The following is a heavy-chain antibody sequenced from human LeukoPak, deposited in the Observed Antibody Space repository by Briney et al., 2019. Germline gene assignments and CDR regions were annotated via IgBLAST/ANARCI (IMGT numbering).Heavy chain of an antibody. CDR2: ISYDGSNK. V-gene: IGHV3-30*18. Sequence: GGSLRLSCAASGFTFSTYGMHWVRQAPGKGLEWVAVISYDGSNKYYADSMKGRFTISRDNSKNTLYLQLNSLRTEDTAVYYCAKDGVFWTTGTTGDYWGQGTLVTVSS. CDR3: AKDGVFWTTGTTGDY. CDR1: GFTFSTYG. J-gene: IGHJ4*02. D-gene: IGHD1-1*01.